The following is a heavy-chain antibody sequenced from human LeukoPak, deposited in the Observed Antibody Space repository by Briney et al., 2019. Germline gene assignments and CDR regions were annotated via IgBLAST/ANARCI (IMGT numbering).Heavy chain of an antibody. V-gene: IGHV3-23*01. Sequence: GGSLRLSCEASQFTFSRFAMSWIRQAPGTGLELVSTLSGSGTATYYADSVKGRFTTSRDNSKDTLYLQMDNLRADDTAVYYCAKHLGSHSFLFYYMDVWGTGTSVIVSS. J-gene: IGHJ6*03. CDR1: QFTFSRFA. CDR3: AKHLGSHSFLFYYMDV. D-gene: IGHD2-21*01. CDR2: LSGSGTAT.